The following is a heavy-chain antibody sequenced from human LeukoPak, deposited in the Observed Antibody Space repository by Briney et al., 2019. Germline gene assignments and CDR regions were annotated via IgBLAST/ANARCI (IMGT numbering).Heavy chain of an antibody. V-gene: IGHV3-7*01. CDR1: GFTLSSHW. J-gene: IGHJ4*02. D-gene: IGHD3-10*01. Sequence: GGSLRLSCAASGFTLSSHWVNWVRQAPGKGLEWVAIMNQDGSDQYYVDSVKGRFTISRDNDKNSLYLQMNSLRAEDTAVYYCARDQTVVRGLIKSFGYFDSWGQGTLVSVSS. CDR3: ARDQTVVRGLIKSFGYFDS. CDR2: MNQDGSDQ.